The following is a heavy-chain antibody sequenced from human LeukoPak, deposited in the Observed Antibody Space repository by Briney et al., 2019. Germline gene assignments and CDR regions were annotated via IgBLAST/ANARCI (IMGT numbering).Heavy chain of an antibody. CDR3: ARPETQYSSGLDGFDI. J-gene: IGHJ3*02. CDR2: INSDGSRT. V-gene: IGHV3-74*01. Sequence: GGSLRLSCAASGFTFSTYWMHWVRQAPGKGLVWVSRINSDGSRTTYADSVKGRFTISRDNAKDTLYLQMNSLRTEDTAVYYCARPETQYSSGLDGFDIWGQGTMVTVSS. D-gene: IGHD6-19*01. CDR1: GFTFSTYW.